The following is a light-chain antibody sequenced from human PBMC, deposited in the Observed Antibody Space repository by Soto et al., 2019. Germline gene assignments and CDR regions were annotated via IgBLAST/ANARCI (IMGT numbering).Light chain of an antibody. Sequence: DIQMTQSPSSLSASVGVRVTITCRASQSIRSYLNWYQQKPGKAPNLLIYAASSLRSGGPSRFSGSGSGTALTLTISSLQPEDFATYSCQQAYNTRYTLGQGTKLEIK. CDR2: AAS. CDR3: QQAYNTRYT. J-gene: IGKJ2*01. V-gene: IGKV1-39*01. CDR1: QSIRSY.